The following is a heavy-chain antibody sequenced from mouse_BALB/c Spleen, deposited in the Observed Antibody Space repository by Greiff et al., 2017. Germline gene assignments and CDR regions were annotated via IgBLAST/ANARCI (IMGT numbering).Heavy chain of an antibody. CDR2: IYPGSGNT. D-gene: IGHD2-3*01. J-gene: IGHJ4*01. CDR1: GYTFTDYY. V-gene: IGHV1-84*02. Sequence: QVQLQQSGPELVKPGASVKISCKASGYTFTDYYINWVKQKPGQGLEWIGWIYPGSGNTKYNEKFKGKATLTVDTSSSTAYMQLSSLISEDTAVYFCARSKDGYYVPFMDYWGQGTSVTVSS. CDR3: ARSKDGYYVPFMDY.